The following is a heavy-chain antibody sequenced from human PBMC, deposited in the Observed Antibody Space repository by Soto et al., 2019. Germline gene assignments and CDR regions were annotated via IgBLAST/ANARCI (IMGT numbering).Heavy chain of an antibody. J-gene: IGHJ4*02. CDR3: ARDLAAGNCDY. CDR1: VYTFSSYY. Sequence: GASVKVSCKASVYTFSSYYRKWVRQAPGQGLEWLGIINPSGGYTTYAQRFLGRVTMTSDTSTSTVHMELGSLTSEDTAAYYCARDLAAGNCDYWGQGTLVTVSS. V-gene: IGHV1-46*01. CDR2: INPSGGYT. D-gene: IGHD6-13*01.